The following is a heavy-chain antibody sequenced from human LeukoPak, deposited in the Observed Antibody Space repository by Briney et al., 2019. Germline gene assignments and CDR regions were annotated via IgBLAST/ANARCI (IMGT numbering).Heavy chain of an antibody. J-gene: IGHJ4*02. D-gene: IGHD3-22*01. CDR1: GGSISSGSYY. CDR2: IYTSGGT. CDR3: ARGPHSSGYYPLFDY. Sequence: PLETLSLTCTVSGGSISSGSYYWSWIRQPAGKGLEWIGRIYTSGGTNYNPSLKSRVTISVDTSKNQFSLKLNSVTAADTAVYYCARGPHSSGYYPLFDYWGQGTLVTVSS. V-gene: IGHV4-61*02.